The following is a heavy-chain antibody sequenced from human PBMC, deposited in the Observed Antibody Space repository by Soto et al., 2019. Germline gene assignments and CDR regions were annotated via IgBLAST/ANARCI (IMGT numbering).Heavy chain of an antibody. J-gene: IGHJ4*02. Sequence: GGSLRISCGASGFTFSNYGMNWVRQAPGKGLEWVSGISGRGSSTYYADSVKGRFTISRDNSQNTIYLQMNSLRAEDTAVYYCAREKYYYDKSGYYSSYLDSWGQGTPVTVSS. CDR1: GFTFSNYG. CDR3: AREKYYYDKSGYYSSYLDS. D-gene: IGHD3-22*01. V-gene: IGHV3-23*01. CDR2: ISGRGSST.